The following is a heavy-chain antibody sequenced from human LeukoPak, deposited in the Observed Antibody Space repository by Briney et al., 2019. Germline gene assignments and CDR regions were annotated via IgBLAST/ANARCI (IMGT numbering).Heavy chain of an antibody. J-gene: IGHJ5*02. CDR2: INWNGDST. V-gene: IGHV3-20*01. CDR3: ARSSSSLVGAIRSWFDP. Sequence: GGSLRLSCAASGYTFDDYAMSWVRQAPGKGLEWVSGINWNGDSTGYADSVKGRFTISRDNAKNSLYLQMNSLRAEDTALYHWARSSSSLVGAIRSWFDPWGQGTLVIVSS. D-gene: IGHD1-26*01. CDR1: GYTFDDYA.